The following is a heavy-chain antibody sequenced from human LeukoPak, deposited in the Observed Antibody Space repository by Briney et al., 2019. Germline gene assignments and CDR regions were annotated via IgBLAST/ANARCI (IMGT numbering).Heavy chain of an antibody. CDR2: INSDGSST. CDR3: TTGDTAMVLDGGVGTTNDY. J-gene: IGHJ4*02. CDR1: GFTFTTYW. Sequence: GGSLRLSCGASGFTFTTYWMHWVRQAPGKGLVWVSRINSDGSSTSYADSVKGRFTISRDSAKNTLYLQMNSLTVDDTGVYYCTTGDTAMVLDGGVGTTNDYWGQGTLVTVSS. D-gene: IGHD5-18*01. V-gene: IGHV3-74*01.